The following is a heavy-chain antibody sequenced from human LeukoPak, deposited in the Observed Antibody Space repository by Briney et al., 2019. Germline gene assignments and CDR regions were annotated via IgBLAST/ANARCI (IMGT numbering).Heavy chain of an antibody. V-gene: IGHV3-23*01. Sequence: GGSLRLSCAVSGFTVSGDYMSWVRQAPGKGLEWVSAISGSGGSTYYADSVKGRFTISRDNSKNTLYLQMNSLRAEDTAVYYCAKDLFAFDIWGQGTMVTVSS. CDR3: AKDLFAFDI. CDR1: GFTVSGDY. J-gene: IGHJ3*02. CDR2: ISGSGGST.